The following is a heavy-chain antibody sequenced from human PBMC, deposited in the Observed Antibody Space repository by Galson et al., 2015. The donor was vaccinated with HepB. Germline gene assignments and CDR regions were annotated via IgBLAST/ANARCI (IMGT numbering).Heavy chain of an antibody. Sequence: CAISGDSVSSNSAAWNWIRQSPSRGLEWLGRTYYRSKWYNDYAVSVKSRITINPDTSKNQFSLQLNSATPEDTAVYYCAMGKLLQGYWYFDLWGRGTLVTVSS. J-gene: IGHJ2*01. D-gene: IGHD2-15*01. CDR2: TYYRSKWYN. CDR3: AMGKLLQGYWYFDL. CDR1: GDSVSSNSAA. V-gene: IGHV6-1*01.